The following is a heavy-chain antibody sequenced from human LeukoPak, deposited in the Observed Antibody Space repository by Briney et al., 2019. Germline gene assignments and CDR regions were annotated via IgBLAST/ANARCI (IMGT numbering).Heavy chain of an antibody. CDR2: ISAYNGNT. J-gene: IGHJ4*02. Sequence: ASVKVSCKASGYTFTSYGTSWVRQAPGQGLEWMGWISAYNGNTKYAQNLQDRVTMTTDTSTSTAYMELRSLRSDDTAVYYCAKDGFTMVRGVIGPDYWGQGTLVTVSS. CDR3: AKDGFTMVRGVIGPDY. D-gene: IGHD3-10*01. V-gene: IGHV1-18*01. CDR1: GYTFTSYG.